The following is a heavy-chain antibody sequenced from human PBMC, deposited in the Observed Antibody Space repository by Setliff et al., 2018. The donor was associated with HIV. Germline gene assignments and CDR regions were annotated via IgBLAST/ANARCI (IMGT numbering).Heavy chain of an antibody. CDR3: ARVLQYYGSGSYPFGY. CDR1: GFTFSRYT. Sequence: PGGSLRLSCAASGFTFSRYTMNWVRQAPWKELEWVANIKQDGSEKYYVDAVKGRFTISVDNAKNSLYLQMNSLRAEDTSVYYCARVLQYYGSGSYPFGYWGQGTLVTVSS. CDR2: IKQDGSEK. D-gene: IGHD3-10*01. J-gene: IGHJ4*02. V-gene: IGHV3-7*04.